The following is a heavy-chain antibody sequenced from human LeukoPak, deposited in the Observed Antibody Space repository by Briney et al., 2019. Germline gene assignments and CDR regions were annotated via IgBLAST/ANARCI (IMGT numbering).Heavy chain of an antibody. J-gene: IGHJ5*02. CDR1: GYTFTSYG. V-gene: IGHV1-18*01. D-gene: IGHD2-2*01. CDR2: ISAYNGNT. Sequence: ASVKVSCKASGYTFTSYGISWVRQAPGQGLEWMGWISAYNGNTNYAQKLQGRVTMTTDTSTSTAYMELRSLRSDDTAVYYCARDNVVVPAAMPGGWFDPWGQGTLVTVSS. CDR3: ARDNVVVPAAMPGGWFDP.